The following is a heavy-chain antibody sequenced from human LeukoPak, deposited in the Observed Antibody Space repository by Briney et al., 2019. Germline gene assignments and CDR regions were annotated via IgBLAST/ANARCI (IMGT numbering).Heavy chain of an antibody. Sequence: GGSLRLSCAASGFTFSSYWMSWVRQAPGKGLEWVAQIKEDGREKYSADSVRGRFTISRDNVKNSLYLQMKSLRAEDTAVYYCARDAPGTVFDLWGQGSLVTVSS. CDR3: ARDAPGTVFDL. CDR2: IKEDGREK. J-gene: IGHJ4*02. V-gene: IGHV3-7*04. CDR1: GFTFSSYW. D-gene: IGHD6-13*01.